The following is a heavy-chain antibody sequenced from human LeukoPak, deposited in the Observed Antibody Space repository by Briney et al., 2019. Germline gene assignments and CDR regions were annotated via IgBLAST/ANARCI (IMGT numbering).Heavy chain of an antibody. CDR2: MNPRTGAT. J-gene: IGHJ6*02. D-gene: IGHD3-3*01. V-gene: IGHV1-8*01. CDR1: GYPFTIFD. CDR3: AKGAIFGVAPRGYGLDV. Sequence: ASVQVSCKTSGYPFTIFDINWVRQAPGQGLEFMGWMNPRTGATVYAQKFQGRVTLTRDASIGTAHMDLSRLTSEDTAVYYCAKGAIFGVAPRGYGLDVWGQGTTVTVSS.